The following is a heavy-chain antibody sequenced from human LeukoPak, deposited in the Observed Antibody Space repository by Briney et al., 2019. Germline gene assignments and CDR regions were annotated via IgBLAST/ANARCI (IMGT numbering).Heavy chain of an antibody. D-gene: IGHD2-8*01. Sequence: GGSLRLSCAASGITFTNAWLTWVRQAPGKGLEWVGRVKTKGDGGAADYAAPVKGRFTISRDDSTKTLYLQMNSLKTEDTVVYYCTTDRMIYATNWAVSWFDPWGQGRLVTVSS. J-gene: IGHJ5*02. CDR2: VKTKGDGGAA. CDR1: GITFTNAW. CDR3: TTDRMIYATNWAVSWFDP. V-gene: IGHV3-15*01.